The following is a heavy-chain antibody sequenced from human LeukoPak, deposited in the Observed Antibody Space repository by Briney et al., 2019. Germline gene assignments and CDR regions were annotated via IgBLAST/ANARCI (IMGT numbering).Heavy chain of an antibody. CDR3: ARRVYSGSYNWYFDL. V-gene: IGHV4-31*03. CDR1: GGSISSGGYY. CDR2: IYYSGST. J-gene: IGHJ2*01. D-gene: IGHD1-26*01. Sequence: SQTLSLTCTVSGGSISSGGYYWSWIRQHPGKGLEWIGYIYYSGSTYNNPSLKSRVTISVDTSKNQFSLKLSSVTAPDTAVYYCARRVYSGSYNWYFDLWGRGTLVTVSS.